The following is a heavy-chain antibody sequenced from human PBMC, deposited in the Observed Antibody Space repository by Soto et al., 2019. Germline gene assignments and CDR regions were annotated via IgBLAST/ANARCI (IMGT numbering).Heavy chain of an antibody. D-gene: IGHD5-12*01. CDR3: ASGGGGYELNYYYYGMDV. V-gene: IGHV3-30-3*01. Sequence: SLRLSCAASGFTFSSYAMHWVRQAPGKGLEWVAVIPYDGSNKYCADSVKGRFTISRDNSKNTLYLQMNSLRAEDTAVYYCASGGGGYELNYYYYGMDVWGQGTTVTVSS. CDR2: IPYDGSNK. CDR1: GFTFSSYA. J-gene: IGHJ6*02.